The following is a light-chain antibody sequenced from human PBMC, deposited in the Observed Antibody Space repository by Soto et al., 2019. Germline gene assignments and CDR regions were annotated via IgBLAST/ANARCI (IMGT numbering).Light chain of an antibody. CDR2: DVS. Sequence: QSALTQPASVSGSPGQSITISCTGTGSDVGGYDYVSWYQHHPGKAPKLMIFDVSSRPSGISIRFSGSKSGNTASLTISGLQAEDEADFYCSSYPSSSTLIFGGGTKLTVL. CDR3: SSYPSSSTLI. V-gene: IGLV2-14*03. CDR1: GSDVGGYDY. J-gene: IGLJ2*01.